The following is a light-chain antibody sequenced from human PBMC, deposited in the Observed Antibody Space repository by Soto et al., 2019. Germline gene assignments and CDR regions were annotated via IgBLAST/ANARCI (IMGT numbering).Light chain of an antibody. J-gene: IGKJ4*01. CDR1: QSVRSNY. Sequence: EIVLTQSPGTLSLSSCERATLSCRASQSVRSNYLAWYQQKPGQAPRLLIYGASSRATGIPDRFGGSGSGTDFTLTISSLEPEDFAVYYCQQYASSPLTFGGGTKVEIK. CDR3: QQYASSPLT. CDR2: GAS. V-gene: IGKV3-20*01.